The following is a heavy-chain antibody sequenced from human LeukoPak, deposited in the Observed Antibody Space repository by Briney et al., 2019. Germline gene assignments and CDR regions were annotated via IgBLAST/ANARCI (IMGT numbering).Heavy chain of an antibody. J-gene: IGHJ4*02. CDR3: ARVRGGYSYGYFDY. D-gene: IGHD5-18*01. CDR2: INPSXGST. Sequence: INPSXGSTSYAQKXXXRVXXTRDTSTSXXYMELSSLRTEDTAVYYCARVRGGYSYGYFDYWGQGTLVTVSS. V-gene: IGHV1-46*01.